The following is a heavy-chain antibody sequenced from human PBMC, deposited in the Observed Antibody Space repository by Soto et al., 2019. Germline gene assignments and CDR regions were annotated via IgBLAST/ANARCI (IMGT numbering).Heavy chain of an antibody. V-gene: IGHV5-10-1*01. J-gene: IGHJ6*02. CDR1: GYRFTSYW. D-gene: IGHD3-10*01. Sequence: LTISCKGYGYRFTSYWISWVRQMPGKGLEWMGRLDPSDSYINYSPSFQGHITISADKSTSTAYMELRSLRSDDTAVYYCARNLKVITMVRGYFYYYGMDVWGQGTTVTVSS. CDR3: ARNLKVITMVRGYFYYYGMDV. CDR2: LDPSDSYI.